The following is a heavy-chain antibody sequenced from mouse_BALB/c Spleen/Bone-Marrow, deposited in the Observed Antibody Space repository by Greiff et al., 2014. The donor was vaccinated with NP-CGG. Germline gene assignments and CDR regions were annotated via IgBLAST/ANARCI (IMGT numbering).Heavy chain of an antibody. CDR3: ASSGDSSGYGFAY. Sequence: VQLEESGPELVEPGALVKISCKASGFNFRGYDINWVKQRPGQGLEWIGWIYPGNGSTKYNEKFKGKATLTADKSSSTAYMQLNSLTSDNSAVYFYASSGDSSGYGFAYWGQGTLVTVSA. J-gene: IGHJ3*01. CDR2: IYPGNGST. V-gene: IGHV1S56*01. D-gene: IGHD3-2*01. CDR1: GFNFRGYD.